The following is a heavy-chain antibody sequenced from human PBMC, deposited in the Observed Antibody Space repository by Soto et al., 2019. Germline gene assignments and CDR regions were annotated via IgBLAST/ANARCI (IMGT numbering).Heavy chain of an antibody. CDR1: GYTFTSYG. J-gene: IGHJ6*02. D-gene: IGHD2-21*01. CDR2: ISAYNGNT. V-gene: IGHV1-18*01. Sequence: QVQLVQSGAEVKKPGASVKVSCKASGYTFTSYGISWVRQAPGQGLEWMGWISAYNGNTNYAQKLQGRVTMTTDTATSTAYMELRSLRSDDTAVYYCARDRGGLWWPDAYYYGMDVWGQGTTVTVSS. CDR3: ARDRGGLWWPDAYYYGMDV.